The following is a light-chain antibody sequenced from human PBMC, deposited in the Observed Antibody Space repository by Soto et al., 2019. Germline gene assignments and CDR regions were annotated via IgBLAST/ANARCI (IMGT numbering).Light chain of an antibody. Sequence: QSVLTQPPSVSAAPGQKVTISCSGSSSNIGHNYVSWYQQLPGTAPKLLIYGSNKRPSGIPDRFSGSKSGTSATLGITGLQTGDEADYYCGTWDTTLSAGVFGGGTQLTVL. CDR3: GTWDTTLSAGV. CDR1: SSNIGHNY. J-gene: IGLJ2*01. V-gene: IGLV1-51*01. CDR2: GSN.